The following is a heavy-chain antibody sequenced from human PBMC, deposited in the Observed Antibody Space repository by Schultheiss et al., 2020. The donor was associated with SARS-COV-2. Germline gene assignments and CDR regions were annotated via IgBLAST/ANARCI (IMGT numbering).Heavy chain of an antibody. V-gene: IGHV3-30*02. Sequence: GGSLRLSCAASGFTFSSYGMHWVRQAPGKGLEWVAFVRYNGTDKYYADFVKGRFTISRDNSKNTLYLQMNSLRAEDTAVYYCARAGLGPLDYWGQGTLVTVSS. CDR3: ARAGLGPLDY. CDR2: VRYNGTDK. CDR1: GFTFSSYG. D-gene: IGHD6-19*01. J-gene: IGHJ4*02.